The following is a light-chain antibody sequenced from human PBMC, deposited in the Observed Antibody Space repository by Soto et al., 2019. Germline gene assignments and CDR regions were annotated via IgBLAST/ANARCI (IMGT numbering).Light chain of an antibody. J-gene: IGKJ2*01. CDR3: QQYGGSPVYT. V-gene: IGKV3-20*01. CDR1: QSVNSRF. Sequence: EIVLTQSPGTLSLSPGERATLSCRASQSVNSRFLAWYQQKPGQAPRLLIYGTSSRASGIPDRFSGSGSGTDFTLTISRLEPEDFAVYYCQQYGGSPVYTFGQGTKLEIK. CDR2: GTS.